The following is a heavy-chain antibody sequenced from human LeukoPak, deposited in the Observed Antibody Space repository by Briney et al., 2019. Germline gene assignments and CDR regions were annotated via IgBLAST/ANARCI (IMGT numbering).Heavy chain of an antibody. Sequence: GGSLRLSCAASGFTFDDYAMHWVRQAPGKGLEWVSGISWSSGSIGYADSVKGRFTISRDNAKNSLYLQMNSLRAEDTALYYCAKDKQRIAAAGIFDYWGQGTLVTVSS. D-gene: IGHD6-13*01. CDR1: GFTFDDYA. V-gene: IGHV3-9*01. J-gene: IGHJ4*02. CDR3: AKDKQRIAAAGIFDY. CDR2: ISWSSGSI.